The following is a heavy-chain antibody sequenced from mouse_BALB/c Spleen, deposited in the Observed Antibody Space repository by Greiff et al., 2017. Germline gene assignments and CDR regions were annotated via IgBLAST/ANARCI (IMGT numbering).Heavy chain of an antibody. Sequence: EVQGLESGGGLVKPGGSLKLSCAASGFTFSSYAMSWVRQTPEKRLEWVASISSGGSTYYPDSVKGRFTISRDNARNILYLQMSSLRSEDTAMYYCARTYYGSGYVPGWYFDVWGAGTTVTVSS. V-gene: IGHV5-6-5*01. CDR3: ARTYYGSGYVPGWYFDV. J-gene: IGHJ1*01. CDR2: ISSGGST. CDR1: GFTFSSYA. D-gene: IGHD1-1*01.